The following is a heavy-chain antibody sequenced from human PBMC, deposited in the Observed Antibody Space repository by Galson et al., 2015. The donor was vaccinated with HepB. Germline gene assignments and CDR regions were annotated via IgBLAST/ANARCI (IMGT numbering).Heavy chain of an antibody. D-gene: IGHD1-26*01. CDR3: AKSIVGATFDY. J-gene: IGHJ4*02. V-gene: IGHV3-23*01. Sequence: SLRLSCAASGFTFSSYWMSWVRQAPGKGLEWVSAISGSGGSTYYADSVKGRFTISRDNSKNTLYLQMNSRRAEDTAVYYCAKSIVGATFDYWGQGTLVTVSS. CDR2: ISGSGGST. CDR1: GFTFSSYW.